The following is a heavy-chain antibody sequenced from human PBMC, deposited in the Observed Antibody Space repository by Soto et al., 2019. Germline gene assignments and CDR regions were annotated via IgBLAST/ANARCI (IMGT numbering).Heavy chain of an antibody. CDR3: ARYYGSGSPFDY. CDR2: ISYDGSNK. J-gene: IGHJ4*02. D-gene: IGHD3-10*01. V-gene: IGHV3-30*03. Sequence: GGSLRLSCAASGFTFSSYGMHWVRQAPGKGLEWVAVISYDGSNKYYADSVKGRFTISRDNSKNTLYLQMNSLRAEDTAVYYCARYYGSGSPFDYWGQGTLVTVSS. CDR1: GFTFSSYG.